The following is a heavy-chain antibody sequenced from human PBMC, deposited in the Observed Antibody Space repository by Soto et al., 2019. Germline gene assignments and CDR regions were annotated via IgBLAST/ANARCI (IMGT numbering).Heavy chain of an antibody. CDR1: GFSLSTSGVG. CDR3: AHRRPDTAMVTVNWFDP. V-gene: IGHV2-5*02. Sequence: QITLKESGPTLVKPTQTLTLTCTFSGFSLSTSGVGVGWIRQPPGKALEWLALIYWDDDKRYSPSLKSRLTITNDTSKNQVVLTMTNMDPVDTATYYCAHRRPDTAMVTVNWFDPWGQGTLVTVSS. J-gene: IGHJ5*02. D-gene: IGHD5-18*01. CDR2: IYWDDDK.